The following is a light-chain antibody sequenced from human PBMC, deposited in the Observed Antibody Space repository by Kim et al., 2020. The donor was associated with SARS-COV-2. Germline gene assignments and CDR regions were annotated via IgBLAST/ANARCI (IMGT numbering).Light chain of an antibody. CDR1: QSISSW. CDR2: QSS. V-gene: IGKV1-5*03. Sequence: DIQMTQSPSTLSASVGDRVTITCRASQSISSWLAWYQQKPGKAPKLLIYQSSSLESGVPSRFSGSGSGTEFTLTISSLQPDDFATYYCQQHNTYSGTFGQGTKVDIK. CDR3: QQHNTYSGT. J-gene: IGKJ1*01.